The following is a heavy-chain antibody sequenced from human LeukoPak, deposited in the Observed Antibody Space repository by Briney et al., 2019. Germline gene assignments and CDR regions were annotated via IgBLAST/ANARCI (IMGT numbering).Heavy chain of an antibody. CDR3: ARDPTGLIYDYVWGSGFDY. J-gene: IGHJ4*02. V-gene: IGHV1-69*04. D-gene: IGHD3-16*01. CDR1: GGTFSSYT. Sequence: SVKVSCKASGGTFSSYTISWVRQAPGQGLEWMGWIIPILGIVNYAQKFQGRVTITADKSTSTAYMELSSLRSEDTAVYYCARDPTGLIYDYVWGSGFDYWGQGTLVTVSS. CDR2: IIPILGIV.